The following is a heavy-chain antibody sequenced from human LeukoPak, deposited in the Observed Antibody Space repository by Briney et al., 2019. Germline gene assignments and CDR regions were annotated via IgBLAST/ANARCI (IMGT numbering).Heavy chain of an antibody. J-gene: IGHJ4*02. V-gene: IGHV1-3*01. D-gene: IGHD3-3*01. CDR1: GYTFTSYA. Sequence: GASVKVSCKASGYTFTSYAMHWVRQAPGQRLEWMGWINAGNGNTKYSQKFQGRVTITRDTSASTAYMELSSLRSEDTAVYYCARFSFFLEWLLPDYWGQGTLVTASS. CDR2: INAGNGNT. CDR3: ARFSFFLEWLLPDY.